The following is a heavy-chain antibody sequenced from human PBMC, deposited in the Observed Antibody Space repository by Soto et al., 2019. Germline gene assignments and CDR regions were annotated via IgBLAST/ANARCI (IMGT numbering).Heavy chain of an antibody. Sequence: VQLVESGGGLVQPGGSLKLSCAASGFSFSGSTMHWVRQASGRGLEWVGYIYHSGSTYYTPSLKSRVTISVDRSKNQFSLKLSSVTAADTAVYYCASRDGYKIDWYFDLWGRGTLVTVSS. CDR1: GFSFSGST. J-gene: IGHJ2*01. V-gene: IGHV4-30-2*01. D-gene: IGHD5-12*01. CDR3: ASRDGYKIDWYFDL. CDR2: IYHSGST.